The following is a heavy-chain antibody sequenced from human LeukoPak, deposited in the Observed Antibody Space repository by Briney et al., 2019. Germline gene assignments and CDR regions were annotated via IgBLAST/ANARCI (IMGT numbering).Heavy chain of an antibody. CDR2: VKSKTDGGTA. V-gene: IGHV3-15*01. Sequence: PGGSLRLSCAASGFTFTNAWMTWVRQAPGKGLEWVGIVKSKTDGGTADYAAPVKGGFTISRDDSKTTLYLQMNSLKAEDTAVYYCTTGAWIQLWLAYYWGRGTLVTVSS. CDR3: TTGAWIQLWLAYY. D-gene: IGHD5-18*01. CDR1: GFTFTNAW. J-gene: IGHJ4*02.